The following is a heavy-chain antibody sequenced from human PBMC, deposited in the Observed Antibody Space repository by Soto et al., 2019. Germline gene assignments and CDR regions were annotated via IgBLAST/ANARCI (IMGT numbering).Heavy chain of an antibody. CDR3: ARDDDYPDNALDY. Sequence: QVQLAESGGGVVQPGRSLRLSCAATGFTFSNYGMHWVRQAPGKGLEWVAVILKDGSDQKYADSMKGRFTISRDNSENTLYLHMNSLRAEDPAVYYCARDDDYPDNALDYSGQGTLVTISS. CDR2: ILKDGSDQ. V-gene: IGHV3-33*01. J-gene: IGHJ4*02. CDR1: GFTFSNYG. D-gene: IGHD4-17*01.